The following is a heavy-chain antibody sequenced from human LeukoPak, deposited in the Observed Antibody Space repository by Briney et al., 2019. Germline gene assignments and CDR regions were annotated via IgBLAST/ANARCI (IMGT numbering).Heavy chain of an antibody. CDR1: GFIFSNYW. CDR3: ARVPYVFDL. J-gene: IGHJ3*01. Sequence: GGSLRLSCAASGFIFSNYWMHWVRQAPGKGLVWVSRINRDGSSTDYLDSVKGRFTISRDNARNTLCLQMNSLRAEDTAVYYCARVPYVFDLWGQGTMVTVSS. V-gene: IGHV3-74*01. CDR2: INRDGSST.